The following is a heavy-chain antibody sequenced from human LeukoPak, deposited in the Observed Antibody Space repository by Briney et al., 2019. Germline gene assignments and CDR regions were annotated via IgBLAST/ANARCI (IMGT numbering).Heavy chain of an antibody. Sequence: SETLSLTCTVSNGPINTYQWSWIRQPPGKGLEWIGYIDHTGTTNYNPSLNSRVTISRDTSKNHFSLQLSSVTAADTAVYFCARGRVSSSTWHSTYYYYFYMDVWGKGTTVTVSS. CDR1: NGPINTYQ. CDR2: IDHTGTT. J-gene: IGHJ6*03. V-gene: IGHV4-59*01. CDR3: ARGRVSSSTWHSTYYYYFYMDV. D-gene: IGHD4-11*01.